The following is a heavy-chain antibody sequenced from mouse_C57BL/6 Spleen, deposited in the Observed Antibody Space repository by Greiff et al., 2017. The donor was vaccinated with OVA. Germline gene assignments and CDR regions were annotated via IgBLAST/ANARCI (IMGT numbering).Heavy chain of an antibody. V-gene: IGHV2-6-1*01. D-gene: IGHD6-1*01. CDR3: ARHEASLYAMDY. CDR2: IWSDGST. CDR1: GFSLTSYG. Sequence: VHLVESGPGLVAPSQSLSITCTVSGFSLTSYGVHWVRQPPGKGLEWLVVIWSDGSTTYNSALKSRPSISKDNSKSQVFLKMNSRQTDDTAMYYCARHEASLYAMDYWGQGTSVTVSS. J-gene: IGHJ4*01.